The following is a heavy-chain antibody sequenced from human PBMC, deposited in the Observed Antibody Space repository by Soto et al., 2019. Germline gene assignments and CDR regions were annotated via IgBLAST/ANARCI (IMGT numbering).Heavy chain of an antibody. J-gene: IGHJ4*02. CDR2: INAGNGNT. CDR3: ARDPNSGGWSVDY. CDR1: GYTFTSYG. D-gene: IGHD2-15*01. Sequence: ASVKVSCKASGYTFTSYGTHWVRQAPGQRLEWMGWINAGNGNTKYSQRFQGRVTITRDTSASTAYMELSRLTSEDTAVYYCARDPNSGGWSVDYWGQGTLVTVS. V-gene: IGHV1-3*01.